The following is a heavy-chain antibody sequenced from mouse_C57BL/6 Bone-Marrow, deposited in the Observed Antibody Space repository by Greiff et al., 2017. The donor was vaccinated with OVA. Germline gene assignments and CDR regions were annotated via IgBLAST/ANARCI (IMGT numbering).Heavy chain of an antibody. V-gene: IGHV1-52*01. CDR3: ARWGYYYGSRVWYFDV. CDR2: IDPSDSET. D-gene: IGHD1-1*01. Sequence: VQLQQPGAGLVRPGSSVKLSCKASGYTFTSYWMHWVKQRPIQGLEWIGNIDPSDSETHYNQKFKDKATLTVDKSSSTAYMQLSSLTSEDSAVYYCARWGYYYGSRVWYFDVWGTGTTVTVSS. J-gene: IGHJ1*03. CDR1: GYTFTSYW.